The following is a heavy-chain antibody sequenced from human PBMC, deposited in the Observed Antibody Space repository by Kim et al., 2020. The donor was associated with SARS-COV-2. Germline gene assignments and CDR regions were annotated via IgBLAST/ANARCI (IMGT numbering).Heavy chain of an antibody. CDR3: ARQWDSSSWHQLDY. J-gene: IGHJ4*02. CDR2: VYYTGST. Sequence: SETLSLTCTISGGSISSYYWSWIRQPPGKGLEWIGSVYYTGSTNYNPSLKSRVTMSVDTSKNQFSLKLSSVTAADTAVYYCARQWDSSSWHQLDYWGQGTLVTVSS. D-gene: IGHD6-13*01. CDR1: GGSISSYY. V-gene: IGHV4-59*08.